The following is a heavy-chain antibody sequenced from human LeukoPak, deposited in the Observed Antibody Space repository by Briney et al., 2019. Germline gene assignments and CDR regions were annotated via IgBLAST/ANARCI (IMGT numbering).Heavy chain of an antibody. V-gene: IGHV4-38-2*02. CDR2: IYSSGST. CDR3: ARGDDRLYNWLDP. D-gene: IGHD3-22*01. J-gene: IGHJ5*02. Sequence: PSETLSLTCTVSGYSISSGYYWAWIRQPPGKGLEWIGSIYSSGSTYYNPSLESRVTISRDTSNNRFSLKMRSATAADTAVYYCARGDDRLYNWLDPWGLGTLVTVSS. CDR1: GYSISSGYY.